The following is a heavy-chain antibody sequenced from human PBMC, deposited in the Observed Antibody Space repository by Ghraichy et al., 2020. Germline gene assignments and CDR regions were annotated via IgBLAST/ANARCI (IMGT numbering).Heavy chain of an antibody. V-gene: IGHV4-34*01. CDR2: INHGGST. CDR1: GGSFSGSN. D-gene: IGHD6-6*01. CDR3: AGRRAAPNYWFFDL. Sequence: ETLSLSCAVYGGSFSGSNWSWIRRPPGKGLEWIGEINHGGSTKYNPSLKSRVTISVDTSKNQFSLKLRSLTAADTAVYYCAGRRAAPNYWFFDLWGRGTLVTVSS. J-gene: IGHJ2*01.